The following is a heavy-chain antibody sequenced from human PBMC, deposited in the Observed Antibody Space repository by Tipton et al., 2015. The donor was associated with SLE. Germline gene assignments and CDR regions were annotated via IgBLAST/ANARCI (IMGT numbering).Heavy chain of an antibody. CDR2: IYTSGST. Sequence: TLSLTCAVYGGSFSGYYWSWIRQPAGKGLEWIGRIYTSGSTNYNPSLKSRVTMSVDTSKNQFSLKLSSVTAADTAVYYCAGQRGWSWFDPWGQGPLVTVSS. CDR1: GGSFSGYY. V-gene: IGHV4-59*10. J-gene: IGHJ5*02. CDR3: AGQRGWSWFDP. D-gene: IGHD6-25*01.